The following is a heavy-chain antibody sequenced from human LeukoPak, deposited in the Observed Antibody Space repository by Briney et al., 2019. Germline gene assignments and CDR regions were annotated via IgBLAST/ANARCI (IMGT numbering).Heavy chain of an antibody. CDR3: ARYYDSSGYWSTPHFDS. Sequence: KTSETLSLTCTVSGDSVSGISFYWSWIRQPPGKGLQYIGYIQYSGSTNYNPSLKSRVTISVDTSKNQFSLKLSSVTAADTAVYYCARYYDSSGYWSTPHFDSWGQGTLVTVSS. CDR2: IQYSGST. D-gene: IGHD3-22*01. J-gene: IGHJ4*02. CDR1: GDSVSGISFY. V-gene: IGHV4-61*01.